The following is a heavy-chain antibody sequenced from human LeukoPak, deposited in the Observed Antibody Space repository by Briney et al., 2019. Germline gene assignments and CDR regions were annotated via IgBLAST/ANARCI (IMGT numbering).Heavy chain of an antibody. J-gene: IGHJ3*02. CDR3: ARDLVTVTKGFDI. D-gene: IGHD4-17*01. CDR2: ISYIGST. CDR1: DDSFSSHY. Sequence: SETLSLTCAVSDDSFSSHYWTWIRQPPGKGLELIGYISYIGSTNYNPSLKSRVTISIGTSKNQFSLKLSSVTAADTAVYYCARDLVTVTKGFDIWGQGTMVSVSS. V-gene: IGHV4-59*11.